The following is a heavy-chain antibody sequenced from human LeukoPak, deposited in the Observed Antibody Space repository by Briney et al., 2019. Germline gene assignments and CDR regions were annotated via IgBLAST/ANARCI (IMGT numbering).Heavy chain of an antibody. CDR1: GFTFGTYA. CDR3: ARGLYYYFMDV. CDR2: VGTSGDAT. D-gene: IGHD3-22*01. V-gene: IGHV3-23*01. J-gene: IGHJ6*02. Sequence: GGSLRLSCAASGFTFGTYAMTWVRRAPGKGLEWVSAVGTSGDATYYANSVKGRFTISRDNSKNTLYLQINNLRAEDTAIYYCARGLYYYFMDVWGPGTTVTVSS.